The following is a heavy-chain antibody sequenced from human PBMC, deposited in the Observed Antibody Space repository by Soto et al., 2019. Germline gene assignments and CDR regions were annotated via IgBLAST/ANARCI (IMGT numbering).Heavy chain of an antibody. Sequence: PAKVSCKPSGGTFSSHPISWVRQPPGQGLEWMGGIIPMFYAASYAPKFTGRLTIPADESTSTGHMAGSSLTSEDTAVYFCAKPLEIPTNNYYYSYYVVVWGRGTTVTVSS. V-gene: IGHV1-69*13. CDR3: AKPLEIPTNNYYYSYYVVV. CDR2: IIPMFYAA. D-gene: IGHD3-3*01. J-gene: IGHJ6*02. CDR1: GGTFSSHP.